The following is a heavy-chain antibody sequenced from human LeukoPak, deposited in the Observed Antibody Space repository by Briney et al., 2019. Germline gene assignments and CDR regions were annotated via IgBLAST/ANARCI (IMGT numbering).Heavy chain of an antibody. J-gene: IGHJ5*02. CDR3: ARAQLFVAATGNNWFDP. V-gene: IGHV4-39*07. D-gene: IGHD2-15*01. Sequence: SETLSLTCTVSGGSISSSSYYWGWIRQPPGKGLEWIGSIYHSGSTNYNPSLKSRVTISVDKSKNQFSLKLSSVTAADTAVYYCARAQLFVAATGNNWFDPWGQGTLVTVSS. CDR2: IYHSGST. CDR1: GGSISSSSYY.